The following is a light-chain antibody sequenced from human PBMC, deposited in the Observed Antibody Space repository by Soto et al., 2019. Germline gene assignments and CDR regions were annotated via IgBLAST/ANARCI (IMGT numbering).Light chain of an antibody. J-gene: IGKJ4*01. CDR2: GAS. V-gene: IGKV3-20*01. CDR1: QSVSSH. CDR3: QQYGSSPLT. Sequence: EIVLTQSPATLSLSPGEGATLSCRASQSVSSHLAWYQQKPGQPPRLLIYGASTRATGIPDRFIGSGSGTDFTLTISRMEPEDFAVFYCQQYGSSPLTFGGGTKVDIK.